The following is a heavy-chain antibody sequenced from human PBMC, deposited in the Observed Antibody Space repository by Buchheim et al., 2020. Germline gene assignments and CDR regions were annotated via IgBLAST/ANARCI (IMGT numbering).Heavy chain of an antibody. Sequence: EVQLVESGGGLVQPGGSLRLSCAASGFTFSSYWMHWVRQAPGKGLVWVSRINSDGSSTSYADSVKGRLTISRDNAKNTPYLQMNSLRAEDTAVYYCARDRYSSGWYVESWYFDLWGRGTL. J-gene: IGHJ2*01. D-gene: IGHD6-19*01. CDR1: GFTFSSYW. V-gene: IGHV3-74*01. CDR3: ARDRYSSGWYVESWYFDL. CDR2: INSDGSST.